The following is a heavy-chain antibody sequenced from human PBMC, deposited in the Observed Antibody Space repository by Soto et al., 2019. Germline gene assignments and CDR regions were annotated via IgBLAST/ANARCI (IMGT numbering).Heavy chain of an antibody. J-gene: IGHJ6*02. D-gene: IGHD5-18*01. CDR3: AKVGGGYSYGSFHV. V-gene: IGHV3-23*01. Sequence: GGSLRLSCAASGFTFSSYAMSCVRQAPGKGLEWVSAISGSGGSTYYADSVKGRFTISRDNSKNTLYLQMNSLRAEDTAVYYCAKVGGGYSYGSFHVWGQGTTVTVSS. CDR2: ISGSGGST. CDR1: GFTFSSYA.